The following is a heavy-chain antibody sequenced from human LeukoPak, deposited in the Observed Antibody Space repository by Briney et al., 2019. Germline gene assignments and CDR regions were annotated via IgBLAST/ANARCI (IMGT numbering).Heavy chain of an antibody. Sequence: GGSLRLSCAASGFTFSSYSMNWVRQAPGKGLDWVSHIGSSSGPIYYADSVKGRFTISRDNAMNSLYLQLSSLRDEDTAVYFCAREIFWAFDYWGQGALVTVSS. CDR2: IGSSSGPI. V-gene: IGHV3-48*02. D-gene: IGHD7-27*01. CDR1: GFTFSSYS. J-gene: IGHJ4*02. CDR3: AREIFWAFDY.